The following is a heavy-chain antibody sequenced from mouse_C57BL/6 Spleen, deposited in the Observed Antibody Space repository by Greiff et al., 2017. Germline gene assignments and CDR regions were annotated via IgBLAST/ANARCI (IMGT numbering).Heavy chain of an antibody. J-gene: IGHJ1*03. Sequence: QVQLKESGAELMKPGASVKLSCKATGYTFTGYWIEWVKQRPGHGLEWIGEILPGSGSTNYNEKFKGKATFTADTSSNTAYMQLSSLTTEDSAIYYCARSSIYYGSTYWYFDVWGTGTTVTVSS. CDR3: ARSSIYYGSTYWYFDV. V-gene: IGHV1-9*01. D-gene: IGHD1-1*01. CDR2: ILPGSGST. CDR1: GYTFTGYW.